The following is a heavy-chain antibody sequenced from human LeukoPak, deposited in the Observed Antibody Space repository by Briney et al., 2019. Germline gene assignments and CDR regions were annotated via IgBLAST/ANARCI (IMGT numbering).Heavy chain of an antibody. CDR3: AYFGGGAFDI. V-gene: IGHV4-59*10. Sequence: SETLSLTCAVYGGSFSGYYWSWLRQPAGKGLECIGRIYNSGSTNYNPSLKSRVTISLDTSKNQFSLKLNSVTAADTAVYYCAYFGGGAFDIWSQGTKVTVSS. J-gene: IGHJ3*02. D-gene: IGHD3-10*01. CDR2: IYNSGST. CDR1: GGSFSGYY.